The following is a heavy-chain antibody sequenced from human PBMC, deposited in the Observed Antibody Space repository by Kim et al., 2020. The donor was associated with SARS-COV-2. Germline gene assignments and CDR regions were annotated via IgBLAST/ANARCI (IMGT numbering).Heavy chain of an antibody. J-gene: IGHJ4*02. V-gene: IGHV4-31*03. CDR2: IYYSGST. D-gene: IGHD1-7*01. CDR1: GGSISSGGYY. Sequence: SETLSLTCTVSGGSISSGGYYWSWIRQHPGKGLEWIGYIYYSGSTYYNPSLKSRVTISVDTSKNQFSLKLSSVTAADTAVYYCARNWNYGRKSFDYWGQGTLVTVSS. CDR3: ARNWNYGRKSFDY.